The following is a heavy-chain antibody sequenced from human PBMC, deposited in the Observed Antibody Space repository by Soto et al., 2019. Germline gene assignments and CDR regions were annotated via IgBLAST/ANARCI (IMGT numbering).Heavy chain of an antibody. V-gene: IGHV3-48*02. CDR1: GFTFSSYS. Sequence: EVQLVESGGGLVQPGGSLRLSCAASGFTFSSYSMNWVRQAPGKGLEWVSYISSSSSTIYYADSVKGRFTISRDNAKNSLYLQMNSLRDEDTAVYYCVGPLFFGDYYGSGRSPWDAFDIWGQGTMVTVSS. CDR3: VGPLFFGDYYGSGRSPWDAFDI. J-gene: IGHJ3*02. D-gene: IGHD3-10*01. CDR2: ISSSSSTI.